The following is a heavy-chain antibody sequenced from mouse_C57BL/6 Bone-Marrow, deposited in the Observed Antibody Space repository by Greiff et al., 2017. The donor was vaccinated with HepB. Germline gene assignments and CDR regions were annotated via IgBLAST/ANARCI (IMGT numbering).Heavy chain of an antibody. D-gene: IGHD2-4*01. Sequence: VQLQQPGAELVMPGASVKLSCKASGYTFTSYWMPWVQQRPGQGLEWIGEIDPSDSYTNYNQKFKGKSTLTVDKSSSTAYMQLSSLTSEDSAVYYCARSITGYYYAMDYWGQGTSVTVSS. V-gene: IGHV1-69*01. CDR1: GYTFTSYW. CDR2: IDPSDSYT. J-gene: IGHJ4*01. CDR3: ARSITGYYYAMDY.